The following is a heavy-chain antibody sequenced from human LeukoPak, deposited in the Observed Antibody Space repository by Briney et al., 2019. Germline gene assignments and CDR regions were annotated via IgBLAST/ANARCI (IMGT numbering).Heavy chain of an antibody. D-gene: IGHD5-18*01. CDR1: GGSISGSTYY. V-gene: IGHV4-39*01. Sequence: SGTLSLTCTVSGGSISGSTYYWGWIRQPPGKGLEWIGSIFYSGNTYYNPSLKSRVTMSVDTSKNQFSLKLSSVTAADTAVYYCASGIQLWLPTLFDYWGQGTLVTVPS. J-gene: IGHJ4*02. CDR3: ASGIQLWLPTLFDY. CDR2: IFYSGNT.